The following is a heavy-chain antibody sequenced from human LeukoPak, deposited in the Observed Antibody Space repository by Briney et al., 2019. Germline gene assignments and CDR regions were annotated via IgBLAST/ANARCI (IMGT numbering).Heavy chain of an antibody. CDR1: GYTFTSYY. J-gene: IGHJ6*02. Sequence: ASVKVSCKASGYTFTSYYMHWVRQAPGQGLEWMGIINPSGGNTSYAQKFQGRVTMTRDTSTSTVYMELSSLRSEDTAVYYCAKTPYYYYGMGVWGQGTTVTVSS. V-gene: IGHV1-46*01. CDR2: INPSGGNT. CDR3: AKTPYYYYGMGV.